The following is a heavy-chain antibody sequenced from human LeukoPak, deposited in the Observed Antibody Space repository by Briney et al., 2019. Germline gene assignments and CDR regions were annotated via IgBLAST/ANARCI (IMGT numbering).Heavy chain of an antibody. V-gene: IGHV4-59*08. CDR2: IYYSGST. CDR3: ARLGSGYSYGIPYYFDY. Sequence: PSETLSLTCTVSGGSISSYYWSWIRQPPGKGLEWIGYIYYSGSTNYNPSLKSRVTISVDTSKNQFSLKLSSVTAADTAVYYCARLGSGYSYGIPYYFDYWGQGTLVTVSS. CDR1: GGSISSYY. J-gene: IGHJ4*02. D-gene: IGHD5-18*01.